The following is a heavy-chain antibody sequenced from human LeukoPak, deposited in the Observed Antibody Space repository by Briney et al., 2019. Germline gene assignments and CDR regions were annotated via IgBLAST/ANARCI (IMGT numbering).Heavy chain of an antibody. CDR3: ARVWDIVVVPAAPEPNYFDY. CDR1: GFTFSNYD. J-gene: IGHJ4*02. D-gene: IGHD2-2*01. CDR2: MRNDGSQI. V-gene: IGHV3-30*02. Sequence: GGSLRLSCVASGFTFSNYDMHWVRQAPGKGLEWVASMRNDGSQIYHADSVKGRFTISRDNSKNTLYLQMNSLRSDDTAVYYCARVWDIVVVPAAPEPNYFDYWGQGTLVTVSS.